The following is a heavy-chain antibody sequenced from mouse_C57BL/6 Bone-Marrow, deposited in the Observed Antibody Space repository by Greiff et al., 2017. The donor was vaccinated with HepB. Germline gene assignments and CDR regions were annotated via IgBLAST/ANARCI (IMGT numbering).Heavy chain of an antibody. CDR3: ARLGLLLRYY. D-gene: IGHD1-1*01. CDR2: IYPRSGNT. V-gene: IGHV1-81*01. CDR1: GYTFTSYG. Sequence: VKLQESGAELARPGASVKLSCKASGYTFTSYGISWVKQRTGQGLEWIGEIYPRSGNTYYNEKFKGKATLTADKSSSTAYMELRSLTSEDSAVYFCARLGLLLRYYWGQGTSVTVSS. J-gene: IGHJ4*01.